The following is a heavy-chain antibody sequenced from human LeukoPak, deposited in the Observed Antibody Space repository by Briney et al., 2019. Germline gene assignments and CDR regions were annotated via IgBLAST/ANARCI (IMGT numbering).Heavy chain of an antibody. J-gene: IGHJ4*02. CDR1: GFTFNNFW. V-gene: IGHV3-7*05. Sequence: PGGSLRLSCAASGFTFNNFWMSWVRQAPGKGLEWVANIKQDGSEKYYVDSVKGRFTISRDNAKNSLFLQMNSLRAEDTAVYYCAGCWYNWNPFDYWGQGTLVTVSS. D-gene: IGHD1-1*01. CDR2: IKQDGSEK. CDR3: AGCWYNWNPFDY.